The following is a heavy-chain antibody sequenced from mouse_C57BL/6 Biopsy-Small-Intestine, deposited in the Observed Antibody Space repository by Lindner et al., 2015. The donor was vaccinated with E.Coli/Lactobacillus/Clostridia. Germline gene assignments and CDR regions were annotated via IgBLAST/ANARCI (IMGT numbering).Heavy chain of an antibody. J-gene: IGHJ1*01. D-gene: IGHD2-4*01. V-gene: IGHV1-84*02. CDR1: GYTFINYG. Sequence: SVKVSCKASGYTFINYGISWVRQAPGQGLEWMGWISGYTGHTNYAQKFQGRVTMTIDTSTSTAYMDLRSLRSDDTAMYYCARDFRDDYVRGRWRSGTIAFDVWGQGTMVTVSS. CDR2: ISGYTGHT. CDR3: ARDFRDDYVRGRWRSGTIAFDV.